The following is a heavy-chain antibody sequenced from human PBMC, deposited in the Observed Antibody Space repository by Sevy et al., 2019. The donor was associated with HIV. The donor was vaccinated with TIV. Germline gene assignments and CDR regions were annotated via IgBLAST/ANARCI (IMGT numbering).Heavy chain of an antibody. CDR1: GFSFSNYA. D-gene: IGHD3-22*01. V-gene: IGHV3-30*04. CDR2: ISTDGNIK. Sequence: EGSLRLSCTASGFSFSNYAMYWVRQAPGEGLEWVAVISTDGNIKDYADSVKGRFTISRDNFKNTLYLQMNSLRAEDSAVYYCASHYYDSTGYYYPLDYWGLGTLVTVSS. CDR3: ASHYYDSTGYYYPLDY. J-gene: IGHJ4*02.